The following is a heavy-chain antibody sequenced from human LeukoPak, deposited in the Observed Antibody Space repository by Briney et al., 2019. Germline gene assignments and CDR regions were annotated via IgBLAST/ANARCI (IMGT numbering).Heavy chain of an antibody. CDR2: IKQDGSEK. J-gene: IGHJ4*02. CDR3: AKVGYDSSGYVAVDY. Sequence: GGSLRLSCAASGFTFSSYWMSWVRQAPGKGLEWVANIKQDGSEKYYVDSVKGRFTISRDNSKNTLYLQMNSLRAEDTAVYYCAKVGYDSSGYVAVDYWGQGTLVTVSS. CDR1: GFTFSSYW. V-gene: IGHV3-7*01. D-gene: IGHD3-22*01.